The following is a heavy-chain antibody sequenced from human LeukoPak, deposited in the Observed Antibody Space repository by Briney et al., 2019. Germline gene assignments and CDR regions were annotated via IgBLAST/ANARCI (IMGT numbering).Heavy chain of an antibody. CDR1: GYTFTGYY. CDR3: ARVQGWDDAFDI. V-gene: IGHV1-2*06. Sequence: ASVKVSCKASGYTFTGYYMHWVRQAPGQGLEWMGRINPNSGGTNYAQKFQGRVTMTRDTSISTAYMELSRLRSDDTAVYYWARVQGWDDAFDIWGQGTMVTVSS. CDR2: INPNSGGT. D-gene: IGHD6-19*01. J-gene: IGHJ3*02.